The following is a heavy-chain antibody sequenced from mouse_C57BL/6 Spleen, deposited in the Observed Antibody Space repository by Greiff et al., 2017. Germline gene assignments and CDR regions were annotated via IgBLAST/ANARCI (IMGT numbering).Heavy chain of an antibody. CDR1: GYAFSSSW. V-gene: IGHV1-82*01. J-gene: IGHJ2*01. Sequence: VQLQQSGPELVKPGASVKISCKASGYAFSSSWMNWVKQRPGKGLEWIGRIYPGDGDTNYNGKFKGKATLTADKSSSTAYMQLSSLTSEDSAVYFCARPWDDYWGQGTTLTVSS. D-gene: IGHD4-1*01. CDR3: ARPWDDY. CDR2: IYPGDGDT.